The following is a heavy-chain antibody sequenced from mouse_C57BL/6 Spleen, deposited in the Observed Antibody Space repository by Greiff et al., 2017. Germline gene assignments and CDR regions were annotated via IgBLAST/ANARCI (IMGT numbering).Heavy chain of an antibody. CDR3: ARDGDYDEDCYFDD. V-gene: IGHV5-16*01. J-gene: IGHJ1*03. CDR1: GFTFSVYY. Sequence: DVMLVESEGGLVQPGSSMKLSCTASGFTFSVYYMAWVRQVPEKGLEWVANINYDGSSAYYLDSLKSRFTISRDNAKNILYLQMSSLRSEDTATYYCARDGDYDEDCYFDDWGTGTTVTVSS. CDR2: INYDGSSA. D-gene: IGHD2-4*01.